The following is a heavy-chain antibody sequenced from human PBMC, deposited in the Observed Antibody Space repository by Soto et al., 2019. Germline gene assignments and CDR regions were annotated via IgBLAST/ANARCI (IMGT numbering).Heavy chain of an antibody. CDR3: AKGFSYSVIDY. Sequence: GGSLRLFCAASGFTFRSYAMHWVRQTPGKGLEWVAVISYDGSDKYYADSVKGRFTISRDNSKNTLYLQMNSLRAEDTALYYCAKGFSYSVIDYWGQGTLVTGTS. CDR1: GFTFRSYA. D-gene: IGHD5-18*01. V-gene: IGHV3-30-3*01. J-gene: IGHJ4*02. CDR2: ISYDGSDK.